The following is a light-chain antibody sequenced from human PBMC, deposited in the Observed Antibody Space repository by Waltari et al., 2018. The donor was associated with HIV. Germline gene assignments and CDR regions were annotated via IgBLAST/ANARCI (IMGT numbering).Light chain of an antibody. V-gene: IGKV1-12*01. CDR2: GAS. J-gene: IGKJ3*01. CDR3: QQANSFPFT. CDR1: QDVSRW. Sequence: DIQMTQSPSSVSTSVGDRVTITCRASQDVSRWLAWYQQKPGKAPKLLIYGASSLQSGVPSRFSGSGSGTDFTLTISSLQAEDFATYYCQQANSFPFTLGPGTKVDLK.